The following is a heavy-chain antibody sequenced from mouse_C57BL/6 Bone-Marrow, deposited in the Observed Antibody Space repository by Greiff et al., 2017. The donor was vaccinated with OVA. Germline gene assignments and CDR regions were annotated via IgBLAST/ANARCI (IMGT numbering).Heavy chain of an antibody. V-gene: IGHV3-8*01. CDR3: ARNHYYGSSYDWYFDV. CDR2: ISYSGST. CDR1: GYSITSDY. Sequence: DVKLQESGPGLAKPSQTLSLTCSVTGYSITSDYWNWIRKFPGNKLEYMGYISYSGSTYYNPSLKSRISITRDTSKNQYYLQLNSVTTEDTATYYCARNHYYGSSYDWYFDVWGTGTTVTVSS. D-gene: IGHD1-1*01. J-gene: IGHJ1*03.